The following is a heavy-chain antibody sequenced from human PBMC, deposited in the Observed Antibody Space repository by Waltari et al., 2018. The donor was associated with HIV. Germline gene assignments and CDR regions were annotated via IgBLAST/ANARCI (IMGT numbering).Heavy chain of an antibody. Sequence: EVQLLESGGGWVKPGGSLGLSGAALGITFRNSWLPWFDTAPGKGLEWVGRIKSGAEGGTTDYAAAVKGRFTISRDDSKHTLYLQMDSLKTEDTAVYYCTTLWYSYDRTDYWGQGTLVTVSS. J-gene: IGHJ4*02. CDR1: GITFRNSW. D-gene: IGHD3-22*01. CDR2: IKSGAEGGTT. V-gene: IGHV3-15*01. CDR3: TTLWYSYDRTDY.